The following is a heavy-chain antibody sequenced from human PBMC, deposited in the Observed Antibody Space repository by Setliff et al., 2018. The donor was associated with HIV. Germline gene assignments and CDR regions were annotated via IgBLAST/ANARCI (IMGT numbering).Heavy chain of an antibody. CDR3: ARSGGPTFDP. D-gene: IGHD3-16*01. J-gene: IGHJ5*02. V-gene: IGHV4-38-2*01. CDR1: GYSISSGYY. Sequence: SETLSLTCAVSGYSISSGYYWGWIRQPPGKGLEWIGSIYHSESTYYNPSLKSRVTTSVDTSKNQFSLKLNSVTAADTAVYYCARSGGPTFDPWGQGTLVTVSS. CDR2: IYHSEST.